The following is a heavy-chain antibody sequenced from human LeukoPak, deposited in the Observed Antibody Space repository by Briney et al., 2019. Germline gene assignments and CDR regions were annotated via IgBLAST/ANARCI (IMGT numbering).Heavy chain of an antibody. CDR2: IQHTGRT. J-gene: IGHJ4*02. Sequence: SGTLSFTCAVSGASISSGNYYSWVRQSPGKGLEWIAEIQHTGRTFYNPSLKSRVTMSADKSKNQVSVRLTSLTAADTAVYYCARAASYSLDYWGQGILVTVSS. D-gene: IGHD5-18*01. CDR3: ARAASYSLDY. V-gene: IGHV4-4*02. CDR1: GASISSGNY.